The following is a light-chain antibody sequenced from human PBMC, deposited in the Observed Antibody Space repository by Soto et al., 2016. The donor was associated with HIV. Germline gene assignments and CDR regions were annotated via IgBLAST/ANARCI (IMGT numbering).Light chain of an antibody. Sequence: SYELTQPPSVSVSPGQTARITCSGDALPKQYAYWYQQKPGQAPVLVIYKDSERPSGIPERFSGSSSGTTLTLTISGVQAEDEADYYCQSADSSGIYEVFGGGTKLTVL. J-gene: IGLJ3*02. CDR1: ALPKQY. V-gene: IGLV3-25*03. CDR2: KDS. CDR3: QSADSSGIYEV.